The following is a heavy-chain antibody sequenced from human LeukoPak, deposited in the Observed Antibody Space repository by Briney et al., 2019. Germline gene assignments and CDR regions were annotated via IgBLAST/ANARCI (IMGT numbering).Heavy chain of an antibody. Sequence: PSETLSLTCTVSGGSISSSSYYWGWIRQPPGKGLEWIGSIYQRATVHYNPSLKSRVTISLDTSKNHFSLNLRSMQASDPAVYYCARGRYSGYDSSVRFDPWGQGTLVTVSS. J-gene: IGHJ5*02. CDR2: IYQRATV. CDR3: ARGRYSGYDSSVRFDP. V-gene: IGHV4-39*02. CDR1: GGSISSSSYY. D-gene: IGHD5-12*01.